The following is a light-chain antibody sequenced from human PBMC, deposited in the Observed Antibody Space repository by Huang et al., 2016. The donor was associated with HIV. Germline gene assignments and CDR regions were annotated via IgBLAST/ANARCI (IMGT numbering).Light chain of an antibody. CDR2: DAS. Sequence: IVLTQSPPTLSICPGERVTLSCRASQSVGDYVAWYQQKPGHAPRLLIYDASQRASGVSARFSGSGSGTEFILTISSLEPEDYAVYYCQQRSKWLSFGGGTKVEIK. J-gene: IGKJ4*01. CDR1: QSVGDY. CDR3: QQRSKWLS. V-gene: IGKV3-11*01.